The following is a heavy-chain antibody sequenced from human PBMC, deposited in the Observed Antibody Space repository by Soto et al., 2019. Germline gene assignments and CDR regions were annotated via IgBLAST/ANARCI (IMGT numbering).Heavy chain of an antibody. D-gene: IGHD5-18*01. Sequence: PGGSLRLSCAASGFTFTSYAMHWVRQAPGKGLEWVAVISNDGSNYYYADSVRGRFTVSRGNSKNTLYLQMNSLRAEDTAVYYCARTLYSYGTDYWGQGTLVTVSS. V-gene: IGHV3-30-3*01. CDR1: GFTFTSYA. J-gene: IGHJ4*02. CDR3: ARTLYSYGTDY. CDR2: ISNDGSNY.